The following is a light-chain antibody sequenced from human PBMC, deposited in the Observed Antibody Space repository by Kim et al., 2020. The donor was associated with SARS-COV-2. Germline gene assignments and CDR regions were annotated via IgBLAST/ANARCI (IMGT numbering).Light chain of an antibody. Sequence: DIQMTQSPSTLSTSVGDRVTITCRASQSIRIYLAWYQQKPGKAPKLLIYRASRLETGVPSRFSGSGSGTEFTLTISSLQPDDSAIYYRQHYDAYPLTFGRGTKVDIK. CDR2: RAS. CDR3: QHYDAYPLT. J-gene: IGKJ4*01. CDR1: QSIRIY. V-gene: IGKV1-5*03.